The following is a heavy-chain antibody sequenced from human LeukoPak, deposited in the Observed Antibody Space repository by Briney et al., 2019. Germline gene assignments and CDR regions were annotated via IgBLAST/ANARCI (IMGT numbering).Heavy chain of an antibody. CDR3: ARGDRSGWYFDY. J-gene: IGHJ4*02. D-gene: IGHD6-19*01. CDR2: INWNGGST. V-gene: IGHV3-20*04. CDR1: GFTFDDYG. Sequence: GGSLRLSCVASGFTFDDYGMSWVRQAPGKGLKWVSGINWNGGSTGYADSVKGRFTISRDNAKKSLYLQMNSLRAEDTALHYCARGDRSGWYFDYWGQGTLVTVSS.